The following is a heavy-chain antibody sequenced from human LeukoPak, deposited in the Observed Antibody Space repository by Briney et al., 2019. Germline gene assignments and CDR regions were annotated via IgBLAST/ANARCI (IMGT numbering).Heavy chain of an antibody. D-gene: IGHD1-26*01. Sequence: ASVKVSCKASGYTFTSYDINWVRQATGQGLEWMGWMNPNSGNTGYAQKFQGRVTMTRNTSISTAYMELSSLRSEDTAVYYCARTSGRSGSFEYWFDPWGQGTLVTVSS. J-gene: IGHJ5*02. CDR2: MNPNSGNT. CDR3: ARTSGRSGSFEYWFDP. V-gene: IGHV1-8*01. CDR1: GYTFTSYD.